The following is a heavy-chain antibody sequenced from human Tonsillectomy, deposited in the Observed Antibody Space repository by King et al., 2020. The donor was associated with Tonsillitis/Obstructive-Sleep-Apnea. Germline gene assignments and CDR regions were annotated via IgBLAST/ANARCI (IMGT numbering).Heavy chain of an antibody. J-gene: IGHJ3*02. CDR2: IKSKTDVGST. CDR3: TGEFGDYVIVFDI. CDR1: GFTFSNAW. D-gene: IGHD4-17*01. V-gene: IGHV3-15*01. Sequence: VQLVESGGGLVKPGGSLRLSCAASGFTFSNAWMSWVRQAPGKGLEWVGRIKSKTDVGSTYYAAPVKGRFTIPRDDSKTTLYLQMNSLKTEDTAVDYCTGEFGDYVIVFDIWGQGTLVTVSS.